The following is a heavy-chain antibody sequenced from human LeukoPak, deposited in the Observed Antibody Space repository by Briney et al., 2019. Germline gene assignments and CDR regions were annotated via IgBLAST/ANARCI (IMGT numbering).Heavy chain of an antibody. J-gene: IGHJ4*02. V-gene: IGHV4-34*01. Sequence: SETLSLTCAVYGGSFSGYYWSWIRQPPGKGLEWIGEINHSGSTNYNPSLKSRVTISVDTSRNQFSLKLSSVTAADTAVYYCARQTSTRIRYWGQETLVTVSS. CDR1: GGSFSGYY. CDR2: INHSGST. D-gene: IGHD3-3*02. CDR3: ARQTSTRIRY.